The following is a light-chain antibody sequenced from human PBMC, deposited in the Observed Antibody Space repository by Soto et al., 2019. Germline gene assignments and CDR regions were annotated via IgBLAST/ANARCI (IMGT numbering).Light chain of an antibody. J-gene: IGKJ2*01. CDR2: DAS. CDR1: QSISSW. CDR3: QPYNSLYT. Sequence: DIQMTQSPSTLSASVGDRVTITCRASQSISSWLAWYQQKPGKAPKLLIYDASSLESGVPSRFSGSGSGTEFTLTISSLQPDNFTPSSYQPYNSLYTFGQGTKLEIK. V-gene: IGKV1-5*01.